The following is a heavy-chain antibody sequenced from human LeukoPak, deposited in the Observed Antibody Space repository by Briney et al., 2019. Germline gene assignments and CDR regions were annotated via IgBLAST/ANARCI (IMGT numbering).Heavy chain of an antibody. J-gene: IGHJ5*02. Sequence: ATVKVSCKASGYTFTGHYMHWVRQAPGQGLEWMGWINPNTGDTNYAQKFQDRVSMTRDTSINTAYMELHRLRSDDTALYYCARGSLAIFDWLDTWGQGTLVSVSS. V-gene: IGHV1-2*02. CDR3: ARGSLAIFDWLDT. CDR2: INPNTGDT. D-gene: IGHD3-3*02. CDR1: GYTFTGHY.